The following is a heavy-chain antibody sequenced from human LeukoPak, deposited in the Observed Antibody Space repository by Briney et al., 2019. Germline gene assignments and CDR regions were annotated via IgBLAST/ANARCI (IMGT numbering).Heavy chain of an antibody. CDR3: ARYEYYYDSSGYLCWFDP. CDR2: VSYRGRT. D-gene: IGHD3-22*01. CDR1: GASMSNYD. V-gene: IGHV4-59*01. J-gene: IGHJ5*02. Sequence: PSETLSLTCTVCGASMSNYDWSWVRQPPGKGLECIGYVSYRGRTNHNPSLKRRVTISVDTSKNQFSLKLSSVTAADTAVYYCARYEYYYDSSGYLCWFDPWGQGTLVTVSS.